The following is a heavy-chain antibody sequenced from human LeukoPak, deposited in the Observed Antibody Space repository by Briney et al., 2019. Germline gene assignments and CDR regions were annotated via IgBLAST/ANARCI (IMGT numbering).Heavy chain of an antibody. CDR1: GFTFSSYA. D-gene: IGHD2-21*02. V-gene: IGHV3-23*01. J-gene: IGHJ6*02. Sequence: GGSLRLSCAASGFTFSSYAMSWVRQAPGKGLEWVSAISGSGGSTYYADSVKGRFTISRDNSKNTLYLQMNSLRAEDTAVYYRAKDQGDLYYYYGMDVWGQGTTVTVSS. CDR3: AKDQGDLYYYYGMDV. CDR2: ISGSGGST.